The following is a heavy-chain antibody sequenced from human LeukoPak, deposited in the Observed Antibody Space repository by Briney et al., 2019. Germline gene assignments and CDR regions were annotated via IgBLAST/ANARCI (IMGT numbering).Heavy chain of an antibody. D-gene: IGHD3-10*01. V-gene: IGHV4-59*08. Sequence: PSGTLSLTCTVSGASISSYFWTWIRQSPGKGLEWIGYIYYSGSTNYNPSLKSRVTISVDTSENQFSLKLNSVTAADTAVYYCARYDYGSGYPGSWLDPWGQGTLVTVSS. CDR2: IYYSGST. J-gene: IGHJ5*02. CDR1: GASISSYF. CDR3: ARYDYGSGYPGSWLDP.